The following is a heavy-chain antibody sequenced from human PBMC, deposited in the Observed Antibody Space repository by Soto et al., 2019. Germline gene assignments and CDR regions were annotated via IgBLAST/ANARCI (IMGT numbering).Heavy chain of an antibody. CDR3: ARGPHDYGGTRYFDL. D-gene: IGHD4-17*01. CDR1: GGTFSSYA. J-gene: IGHJ2*01. CDR2: LIPIFGTA. V-gene: IGHV1-69*01. Sequence: QVQLVQSGAEVKKPGSSVKVSCKASGGTFSSYAISWVRQAPGQGLEWMGGLIPIFGTANYAQKFQGRVTITADESTSTAYMVLSSLRSEDTAVYYCARGPHDYGGTRYFDLWGRGTLVTVSS.